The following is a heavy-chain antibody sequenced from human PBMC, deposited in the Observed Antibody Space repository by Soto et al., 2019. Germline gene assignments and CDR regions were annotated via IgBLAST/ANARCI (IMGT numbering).Heavy chain of an antibody. J-gene: IGHJ4*02. Sequence: QVQLQQWGAGLLKPTETLSLTCAVYGGSISGYYWSWIRQPPGKGLEWIGEINHSGSTNYNPSLKSRVTISVDTSKNQYSLKLSSATAADTAVYYCSRGPYDYWGQGTLVIVSS. CDR1: GGSISGYY. CDR3: SRGPYDY. V-gene: IGHV4-34*01. CDR2: INHSGST.